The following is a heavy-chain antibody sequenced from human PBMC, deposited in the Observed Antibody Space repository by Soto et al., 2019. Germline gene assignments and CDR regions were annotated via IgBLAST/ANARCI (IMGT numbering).Heavy chain of an antibody. Sequence: GGSLRLSCAASGFTFSSYSMNWVRQAPGKGLEWVSSISSSSSYIYYADSVKGRYTISRDNAKNSLFLQMNSLRAEDTAVYYCARDRHYDFWSGSEKDYWGQGTLVTVSS. CDR3: ARDRHYDFWSGSEKDY. J-gene: IGHJ4*02. CDR1: GFTFSSYS. V-gene: IGHV3-21*01. CDR2: ISSSSSYI. D-gene: IGHD3-3*01.